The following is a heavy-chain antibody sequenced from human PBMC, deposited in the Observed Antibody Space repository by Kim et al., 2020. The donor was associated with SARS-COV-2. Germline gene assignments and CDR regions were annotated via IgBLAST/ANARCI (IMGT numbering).Heavy chain of an antibody. CDR1: GFTVSSNY. J-gene: IGHJ4*02. V-gene: IGHV3-66*02. Sequence: GGSLRLSCAASGFTVSSNYMSCVRQAPGKGLEWVSVIYSGGSTYYADSVKGRFTISRDNSKNTLYLQMNSLRAEDTAVYYCAGRYGSGPYYFDYWGQGTLVTVSS. D-gene: IGHD3-10*01. CDR3: AGRYGSGPYYFDY. CDR2: IYSGGST.